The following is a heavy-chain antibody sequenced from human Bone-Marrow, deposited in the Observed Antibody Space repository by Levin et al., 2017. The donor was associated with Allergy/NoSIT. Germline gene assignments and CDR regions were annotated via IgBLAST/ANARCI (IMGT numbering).Heavy chain of an antibody. V-gene: IGHV4-61*02. D-gene: IGHD5-12*01. J-gene: IGHJ6*03. Sequence: SQTLSLTCTVSGGSVSIGSHYWTWIRQPAGKRLEYIGRIYDSGDTDYSPSLKSRVTISVDTSKNQFSLELSSVTAADTAVDYCARGNIVATRHYYDYYMDVWGKGTTVTVSS. CDR1: GGSVSIGSHY. CDR3: ARGNIVATRHYYDYYMDV. CDR2: IYDSGDT.